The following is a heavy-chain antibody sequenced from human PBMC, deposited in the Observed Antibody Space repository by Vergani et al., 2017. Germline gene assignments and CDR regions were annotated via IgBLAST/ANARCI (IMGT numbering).Heavy chain of an antibody. CDR2: ISHSGYT. J-gene: IGHJ4*02. Sequence: QVQLQESGPGLVKPSETLSLTCTVSNDSVSNTFYYWGWIRQTPGAGLEWIGSISHSGYTFYSPSLKSRVSMSVDTSKNQFSLRVNSVTAADTAVYYCVRDPWESGGPYSGCWGRGTLVSVSS. V-gene: IGHV4-39*07. D-gene: IGHD2-15*01. CDR1: NDSVSNTFYY. CDR3: VRDPWESGGPYSGC.